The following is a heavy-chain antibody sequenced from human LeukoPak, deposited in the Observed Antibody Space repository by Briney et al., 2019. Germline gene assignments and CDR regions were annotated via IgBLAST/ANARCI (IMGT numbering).Heavy chain of an antibody. Sequence: PGGSLRLSCAASGFTFSDYYMSWIRQAPGKGLEWVSYISSSGSTIYYADSVKGRFTISRDNAKNSLYLQMNSLRAEDTALYHCARERAYCSSTSCYYYYMDVWGKGTTVTVSS. V-gene: IGHV3-11*01. CDR1: GFTFSDYY. D-gene: IGHD2-2*01. J-gene: IGHJ6*03. CDR2: ISSSGSTI. CDR3: ARERAYCSSTSCYYYYMDV.